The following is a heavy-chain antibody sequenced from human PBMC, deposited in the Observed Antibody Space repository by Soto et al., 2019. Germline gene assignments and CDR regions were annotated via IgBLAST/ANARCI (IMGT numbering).Heavy chain of an antibody. J-gene: IGHJ4*02. V-gene: IGHV3-74*01. CDR3: ARDRSYTTDY. CDR2: INSDGSTT. CDR1: GFTFSNSW. Sequence: EVQLVASGGGFVQPGGSLRLSCAASGFTFSNSWMHWVRQAPGKGLVWVSYINSDGSTTTYADSVKGRFTISRDNAKNTVYLQITSLTAEDTAVYYCARDRSYTTDYWGQGTLVTVSS. D-gene: IGHD1-26*01.